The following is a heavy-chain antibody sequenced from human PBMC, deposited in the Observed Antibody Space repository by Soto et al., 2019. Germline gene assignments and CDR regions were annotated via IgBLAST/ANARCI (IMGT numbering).Heavy chain of an antibody. J-gene: IGHJ6*02. CDR2: ISGKNGNT. D-gene: IGHD2-15*01. CDR3: ARVSSSIVVVPDYGMDV. CDR1: GYTFISHG. Sequence: QVQLVQSGVEVKKPGASVKVSCKASGYTFISHGISWVRQAPGQGLEWMGWISGKNGNTNYAQKRQGRVTLTTDTSTSTAYMELRSLRSDETAVYYCARVSSSIVVVPDYGMDVWGQGTTVTVSS. V-gene: IGHV1-18*04.